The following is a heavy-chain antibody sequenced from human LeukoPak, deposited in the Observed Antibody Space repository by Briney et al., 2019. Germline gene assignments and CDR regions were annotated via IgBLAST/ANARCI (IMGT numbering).Heavy chain of an antibody. D-gene: IGHD2-21*02. V-gene: IGHV1-18*01. J-gene: IGHJ4*02. CDR3: ARDPGNLAYCGGDCYPNFDY. CDR2: ISAYNGNT. CDR1: NYTFASHG. Sequence: ASVKVSCKASNYTFASHGISWVRQAPGQGLEWMGWISAYNGNTNYAQKLQGRVTMTTDTSTSTAYMELRSLRSDDTAVYYCARDPGNLAYCGGDCYPNFDYWGQGTLVTVSS.